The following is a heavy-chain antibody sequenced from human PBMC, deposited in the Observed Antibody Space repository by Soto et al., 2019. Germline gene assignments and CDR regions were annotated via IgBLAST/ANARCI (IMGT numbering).Heavy chain of an antibody. D-gene: IGHD1-1*01. CDR2: ISSGSTNI. V-gene: IGHV3-11*01. CDR1: GFTFSDFS. CDR3: ARDRNAAGSDY. Sequence: QVQLVESGGGLVKPGGSLRLSCAASGFTFSDFSMSWIRQAPGKGREWISYISSGSTNIFYADSVKGRFTVSRDNAKNSVYLQMDSLRAEDTAVYYCARDRNAAGSDYWGQGTLVTVSS. J-gene: IGHJ4*02.